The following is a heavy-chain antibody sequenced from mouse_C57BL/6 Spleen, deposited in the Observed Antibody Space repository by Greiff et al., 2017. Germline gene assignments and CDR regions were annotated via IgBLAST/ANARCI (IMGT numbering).Heavy chain of an antibody. CDR1: GFNIKDYY. J-gene: IGHJ4*01. Sequence: VQLQQPGAELVKPGASVKLSCTASGFNIKDYYMHWVKQRTEQGLEWIGRIDPEDGETKYAPKFQGKATITADTSSNTAYLQLSSRTSEDTAVYYCARAGNTTLYYYAMDYWGQGTSVTVSS. V-gene: IGHV14-2*01. CDR2: IDPEDGET. D-gene: IGHD2-12*01. CDR3: ARAGNTTLYYYAMDY.